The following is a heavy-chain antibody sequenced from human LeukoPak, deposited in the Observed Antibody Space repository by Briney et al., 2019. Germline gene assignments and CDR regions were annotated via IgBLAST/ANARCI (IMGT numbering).Heavy chain of an antibody. CDR3: AREVPAAQRAYYYYYMDV. CDR2: IHYSGST. J-gene: IGHJ6*03. CDR1: GGSITNYY. V-gene: IGHV4-59*12. Sequence: EPSETLSLTCTASGGSITNYYWTWIRQPPGKGLEWIGYIHYSGSTNYNPSLKSRVTISVDTSKNQFSLKLSSVTAADTAVYYCAREVPAAQRAYYYYYMDVWGKGTTVTVSS. D-gene: IGHD2-2*01.